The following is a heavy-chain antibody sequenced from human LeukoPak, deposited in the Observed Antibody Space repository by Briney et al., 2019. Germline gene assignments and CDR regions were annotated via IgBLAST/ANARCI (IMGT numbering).Heavy chain of an antibody. Sequence: ASVKVSYKASGYTFTSYDINWVRQATGQGLEWMGWMNPNSGNTGYAQKFQGRVTMTRNTSISTAYMELSSLRSGDTAVYYCAGAPMITMVRGARRGWFDPWGQGTLVTVSS. CDR3: AGAPMITMVRGARRGWFDP. CDR1: GYTFTSYD. J-gene: IGHJ5*02. D-gene: IGHD3-10*01. V-gene: IGHV1-8*01. CDR2: MNPNSGNT.